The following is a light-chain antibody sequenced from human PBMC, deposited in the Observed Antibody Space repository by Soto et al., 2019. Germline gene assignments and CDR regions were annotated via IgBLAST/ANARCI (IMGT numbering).Light chain of an antibody. CDR2: EVS. Sequence: QSALTQPASVSGSPGQSITISCTRTSSDVGGYNYVSWYQQHPGKAPKLMIYEVSNRPSGVSNRFSGSKSGNTASLTISGLQAEDEADYYCSSYTSSSTPGVVFGGGTKLTVL. J-gene: IGLJ2*01. CDR1: SSDVGGYNY. CDR3: SSYTSSSTPGVV. V-gene: IGLV2-14*01.